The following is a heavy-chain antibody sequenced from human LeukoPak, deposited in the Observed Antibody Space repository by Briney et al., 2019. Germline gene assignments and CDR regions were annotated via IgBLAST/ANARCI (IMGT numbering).Heavy chain of an antibody. CDR2: ISSTSTYI. V-gene: IGHV3-21*01. J-gene: IGHJ6*03. D-gene: IGHD6-6*01. Sequence: GGSLRLSFAASGFTFNSYTMNWVRQAPGKGLEWVSSISSTSTYIYYADSLKGRFTISRDNAQNSLFLQMNSLRAEDTAVYYCARDYSSSSLRALDYYFMDVWGKGTTVTVSS. CDR1: GFTFNSYT. CDR3: ARDYSSSSLRALDYYFMDV.